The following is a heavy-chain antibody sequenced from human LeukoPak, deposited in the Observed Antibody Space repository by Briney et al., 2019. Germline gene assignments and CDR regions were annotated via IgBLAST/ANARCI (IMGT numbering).Heavy chain of an antibody. Sequence: ASVKVSCKASGYTFTGYYMHWVRQAPGQGLEWMGWINPNSGGTNYAQKFQGRVTMTRDTSISTAYMELSRLRSDDTAVYYCARDLGYGNYYYYYMDVWAKGTTVTVSS. CDR3: ARDLGYGNYYYYYMDV. V-gene: IGHV1-2*02. CDR2: INPNSGGT. D-gene: IGHD4-17*01. CDR1: GYTFTGYY. J-gene: IGHJ6*03.